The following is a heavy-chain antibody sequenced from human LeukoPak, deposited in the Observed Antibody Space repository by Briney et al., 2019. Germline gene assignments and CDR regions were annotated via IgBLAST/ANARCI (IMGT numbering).Heavy chain of an antibody. J-gene: IGHJ4*02. V-gene: IGHV4-34*01. Sequence: PSETLSLTCAVYGGSFSGYYWSWIRQPPGKGLEWIGEINHSGSTNYNPSLKSRVTISVDTSKNQFSLKLSSVTAADTAVYYCAKDGPTYYYDSSGPPAEFDYWGQGTLVTVSS. CDR1: GGSFSGYY. D-gene: IGHD3-22*01. CDR2: INHSGST. CDR3: AKDGPTYYYDSSGPPAEFDY.